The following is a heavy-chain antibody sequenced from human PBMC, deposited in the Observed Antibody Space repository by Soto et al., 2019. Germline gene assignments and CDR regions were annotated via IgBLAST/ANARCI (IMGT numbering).Heavy chain of an antibody. Sequence: GGSLRLSCAASGFTFSSYSMNWVRQAPGKGLEWVSYISSSSSTIYYADSVKGRFTISRDNAKNSLYLQMNSLRAEDTAVYYCARDLGTTVTPDPFDYWGQGTLVTVSS. CDR3: ARDLGTTVTPDPFDY. CDR1: GFTFSSYS. V-gene: IGHV3-48*01. J-gene: IGHJ4*02. CDR2: ISSSSSTI. D-gene: IGHD4-17*01.